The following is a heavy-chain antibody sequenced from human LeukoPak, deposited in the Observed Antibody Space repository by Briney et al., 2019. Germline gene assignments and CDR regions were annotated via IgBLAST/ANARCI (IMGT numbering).Heavy chain of an antibody. J-gene: IGHJ4*02. V-gene: IGHV3-30*04. CDR3: ARDLMADFDY. Sequence: PGGSLRLSCAASGFTFSTYAFHWVRQAPGTGLEWVAVISSDGKNKIYADSVKGRFTISRDNSKNTLFLQMNSLRTEDTAVYYCARDLMADFDYWGQGTLVTVSS. CDR2: ISSDGKNK. D-gene: IGHD2-8*01. CDR1: GFTFSTYA.